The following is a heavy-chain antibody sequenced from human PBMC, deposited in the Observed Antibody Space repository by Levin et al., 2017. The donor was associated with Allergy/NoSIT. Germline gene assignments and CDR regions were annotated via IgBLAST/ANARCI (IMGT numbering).Heavy chain of an antibody. CDR2: IRSKAYGGTT. V-gene: IGHV3-49*03. Sequence: PGGSLRLSCTASGFTFGDYAMSWFRQAPGKGLEWVGFIRSKAYGGTTEYAASVKGRFTISRDDSKSIAYLQMNSLKTEDTAVYYCTRSNSRSWYNGVDYWGQGTLVTVSS. D-gene: IGHD6-13*01. J-gene: IGHJ4*02. CDR3: TRSNSRSWYNGVDY. CDR1: GFTFGDYA.